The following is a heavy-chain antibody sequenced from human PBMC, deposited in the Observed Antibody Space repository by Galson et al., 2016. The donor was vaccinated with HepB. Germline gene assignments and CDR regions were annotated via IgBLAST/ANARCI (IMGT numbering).Heavy chain of an antibody. CDR2: ITSSGGNT. CDR1: GFTFTRYA. J-gene: IGHJ6*02. V-gene: IGHV3-23*01. CDR3: AKDHTGSTVGWSDGMDV. Sequence: SLRLSCAASGFTFTRYAMTWVRQAPGKGLEWVSSITSSGGNTYYTDSVKGRFTISRDTSKNTLFLQLSSLRVEDTAVYYCAKDHTGSTVGWSDGMDVWGQGTGVTVSS. D-gene: IGHD1-7*01.